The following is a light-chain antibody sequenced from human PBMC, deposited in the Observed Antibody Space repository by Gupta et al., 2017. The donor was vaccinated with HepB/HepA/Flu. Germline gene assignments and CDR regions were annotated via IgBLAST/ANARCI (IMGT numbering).Light chain of an antibody. J-gene: IGLJ1*01. CDR1: SSNIGNNF. CDR3: GTWDDSMNIYV. Sequence: QSVLTQPPSESAAPGQKVTIPCSGSSSNIGNNFVSWYQQPPGTAPKLLMFENNKRPSESPDRFSGSKSGTSATLAIXGXQTGDGXDYYCGTWDDSMNIYVFGTGTKVTVL. V-gene: IGLV1-51*02. CDR2: ENN.